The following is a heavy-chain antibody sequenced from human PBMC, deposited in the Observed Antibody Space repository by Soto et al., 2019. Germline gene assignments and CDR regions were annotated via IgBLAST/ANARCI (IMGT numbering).Heavy chain of an antibody. D-gene: IGHD2-15*01. J-gene: IGHJ4*02. CDR1: GFTFSSYS. CDR3: ARDGYCSGGSCYPLDY. V-gene: IGHV3-21*01. CDR2: ISSSSSYI. Sequence: EVQLVESGRGLVKPGGSLRLSCAASGFTFSSYSMNWVRQAPGKGLEWVSSISSSSSYIYYADSVKGRFTISRDNAKNSLYLQMNSLRAEDTAVYYCARDGYCSGGSCYPLDYWGQGTLVTVSS.